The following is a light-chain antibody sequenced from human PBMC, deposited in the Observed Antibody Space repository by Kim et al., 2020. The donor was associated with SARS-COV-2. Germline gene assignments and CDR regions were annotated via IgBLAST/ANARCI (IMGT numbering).Light chain of an antibody. CDR3: QQSYAVPLT. CDR2: RAS. Sequence: IQMTQSPSSLSASVGDSITITCRASQSVSKFLNWYQHKPGKAPTLLMYRASTLASGVPSRFSGSGSETDYTLTIGSLQPEDSATYYCQQSYAVPLTFGQGTKVEIK. V-gene: IGKV1-39*01. J-gene: IGKJ1*01. CDR1: QSVSKF.